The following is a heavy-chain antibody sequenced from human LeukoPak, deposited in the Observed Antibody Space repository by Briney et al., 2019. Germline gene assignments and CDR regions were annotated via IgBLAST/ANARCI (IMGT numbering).Heavy chain of an antibody. CDR2: FDPEDGET. CDR3: ATGCPFSGTSCYQSLGIRDY. V-gene: IGHV1-24*01. CDR1: GYTLTELS. J-gene: IGHJ4*02. D-gene: IGHD2-2*01. Sequence: RASVKVSCKVSGYTLTELSMHWVRQAPGKGLEWMGGFDPEDGETMYAQKFQGRVTMTEDTSTDTAYMQLSSLRSEDTAVYYCATGCPFSGTSCYQSLGIRDYWGQGTLVTVSS.